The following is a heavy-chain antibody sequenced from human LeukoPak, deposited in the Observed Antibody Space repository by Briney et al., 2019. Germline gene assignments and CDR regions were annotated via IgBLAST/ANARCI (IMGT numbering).Heavy chain of an antibody. D-gene: IGHD5-18*01. J-gene: IGHJ3*02. CDR3: AREGYGPDAFDI. CDR1: GFTFSSYA. V-gene: IGHV3-66*01. CDR2: IYSGGST. Sequence: GGSLRLSCAASGFTFSSYAMSWVRQAPGKGLEWVSVIYSGGSTYYADSVKGRSTISRDNSKNTLYLQMNSLRAEDTAVYYCAREGYGPDAFDIWGQGTMVTVSS.